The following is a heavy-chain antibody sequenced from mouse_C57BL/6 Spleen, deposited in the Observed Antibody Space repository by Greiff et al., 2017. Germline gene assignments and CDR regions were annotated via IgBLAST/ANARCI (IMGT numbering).Heavy chain of an antibody. D-gene: IGHD2-3*01. CDR3: ASIYDGYYGGFAY. J-gene: IGHJ3*01. Sequence: VQLVESGPGLVQPSQSLSITCTVSGFSLTSYGVHWVRQSPGKGLEWLGVIWSGGSTDYNAAFISRLSISKDNFKSQVFFKMNSLQADDTAIYYCASIYDGYYGGFAYWGQGTLVTVSA. V-gene: IGHV2-2*01. CDR1: GFSLTSYG. CDR2: IWSGGST.